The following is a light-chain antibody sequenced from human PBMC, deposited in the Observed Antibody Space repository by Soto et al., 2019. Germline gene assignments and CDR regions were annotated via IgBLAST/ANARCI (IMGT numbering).Light chain of an antibody. CDR3: QQYNTYSGT. CDR1: QSIGTW. V-gene: IGKV1-5*01. Sequence: DIQMTQSPSTLSASVGDRVTITCRASQSIGTWLAWYQQRPGKAPKLLIYDASTLEGGVPSRFSGSGSGTELTLTISSLQPDDLATYYCQQYNTYSGTFGLGTKLEIK. CDR2: DAS. J-gene: IGKJ1*01.